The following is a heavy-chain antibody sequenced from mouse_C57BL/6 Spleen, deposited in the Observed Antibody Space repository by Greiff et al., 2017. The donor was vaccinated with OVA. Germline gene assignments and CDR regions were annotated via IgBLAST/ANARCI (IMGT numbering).Heavy chain of an antibody. D-gene: IGHD4-1*01. Sequence: VQLQQSGAELVKPGASVKLSCKASGYTFTSYWMHWVKQRPGQGLEWIGMIHPNSGSTNYNEKFKSKATLTVDKSSSTAYMQLSSLTSEDSAVYYCARDGAGTVYYFDYWGQGTTLTVSS. CDR2: IHPNSGST. V-gene: IGHV1-64*01. CDR1: GYTFTSYW. J-gene: IGHJ2*01. CDR3: ARDGAGTVYYFDY.